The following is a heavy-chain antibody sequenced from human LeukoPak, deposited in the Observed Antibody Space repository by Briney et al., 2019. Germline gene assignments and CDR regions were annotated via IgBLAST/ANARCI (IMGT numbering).Heavy chain of an antibody. CDR3: ARVDIRGYRSFYHYYGMDV. J-gene: IGHJ6*02. V-gene: IGHV3-74*01. D-gene: IGHD3-22*01. CDR2: INGDGSST. Sequence: HPGGSLRLSCAASGFTFSSYWMHWVRQAPGKGLVWVSRINGDGSSTKYADSVKGRFTISRDNAKNTLYLQMNSLRDEDTAVYHCARVDIRGYRSFYHYYGMDVWGQGTTVIVSS. CDR1: GFTFSSYW.